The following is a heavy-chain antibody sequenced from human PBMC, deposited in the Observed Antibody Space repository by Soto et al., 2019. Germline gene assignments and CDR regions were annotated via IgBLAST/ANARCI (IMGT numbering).Heavy chain of an antibody. J-gene: IGHJ3*02. CDR2: IIPILGIA. CDR1: GGTFSSYT. CDR3: ATLRFLEWFATFDAFDI. D-gene: IGHD3-3*01. V-gene: IGHV1-69*02. Sequence: ASVKVSCKASGGTFSSYTISWVRQAPGQGLEWMGRIIPILGIANYAQKFQGRVTITADKSTSTAYMELSSLRSEDTAVYYCATLRFLEWFATFDAFDIWGQGTMVTVSS.